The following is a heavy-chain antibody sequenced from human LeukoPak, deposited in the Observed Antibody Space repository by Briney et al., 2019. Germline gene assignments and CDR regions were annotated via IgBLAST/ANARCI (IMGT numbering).Heavy chain of an antibody. CDR2: ISAHNGNT. Sequence: SSVKVSCKASGYSFISYGISWVRQAPGQGLEWMGWISAHNGNTKYAQKLQGRVTMTTDTSTSTVYMEVRSLRSDDTAVYYCARDRSTARSGSCVDYWGQGTLVTVSA. J-gene: IGHJ4*02. V-gene: IGHV1-18*01. CDR1: GYSFISYG. D-gene: IGHD1-26*01. CDR3: ARDRSTARSGSCVDY.